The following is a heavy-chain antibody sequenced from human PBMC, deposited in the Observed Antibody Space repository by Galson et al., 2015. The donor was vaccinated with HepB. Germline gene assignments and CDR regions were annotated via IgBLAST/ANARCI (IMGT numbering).Heavy chain of an antibody. J-gene: IGHJ4*02. D-gene: IGHD4-17*01. V-gene: IGHV3-30-3*01. CDR2: ISYDGSNK. Sequence: SLRLSCAASGFTFSSYAMHWVRQAPGKGLEWVAVISYDGSNKYYADSVKGRFTISRDNSKNTLYLQMNSLRAEDTAVYYCARDHYGETTVMTRTGGYFDYWGQGTLVTVSS. CDR1: GFTFSSYA. CDR3: ARDHYGETTVMTRTGGYFDY.